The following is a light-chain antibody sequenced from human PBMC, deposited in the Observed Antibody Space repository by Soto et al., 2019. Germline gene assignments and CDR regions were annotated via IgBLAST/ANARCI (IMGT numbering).Light chain of an antibody. CDR3: QQRSNWPWT. CDR2: DAS. Sequence: EIVLTQSPATLSFSPGERATLSCRASQSVSSYLAWYQQKPGQAPRPLIYDASNRATGIPARFSGSGSGTDFTLTISSLEPEDFAVYYCQQRSNWPWTFGQGTKVDIK. CDR1: QSVSSY. V-gene: IGKV3-11*01. J-gene: IGKJ1*01.